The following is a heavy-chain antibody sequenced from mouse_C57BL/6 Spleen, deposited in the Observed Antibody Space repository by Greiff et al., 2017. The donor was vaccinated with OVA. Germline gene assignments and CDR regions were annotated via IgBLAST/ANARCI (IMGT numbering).Heavy chain of an antibody. CDR3: ARDPWFAY. CDR2: INPSSGYT. V-gene: IGHV1-4*01. CDR1: GYTFTSYT. Sequence: QRESGAELARPGASVKMSCKASGYTFTSYTMHWVKQRPGQGLEWIGYINPSSGYTKYNQKFKDKATLTADKSSSTAYMQLSSLTSEDSAVYYCARDPWFAYWGQGTLVTVSA. J-gene: IGHJ3*01.